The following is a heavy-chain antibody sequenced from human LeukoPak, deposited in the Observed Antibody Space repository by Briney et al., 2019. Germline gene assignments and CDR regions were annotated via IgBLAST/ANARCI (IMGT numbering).Heavy chain of an antibody. D-gene: IGHD3-3*01. V-gene: IGHV4-34*01. Sequence: PGGSLRLSCAASGFTFSSYAMSWIRQPPGKGLEWIGEINHSGSTNYNPSLKSRVTISVDTSKNQFSLKLSSVTAADTAVYYCARGRPYYDFWSGYYPFDYWGQGTLVTVSS. J-gene: IGHJ4*02. CDR3: ARGRPYYDFWSGYYPFDY. CDR1: GFTFSSYA. CDR2: INHSGST.